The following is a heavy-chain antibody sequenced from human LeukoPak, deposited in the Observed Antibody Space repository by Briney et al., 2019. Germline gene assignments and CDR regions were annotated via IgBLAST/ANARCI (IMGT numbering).Heavy chain of an antibody. V-gene: IGHV3-23*01. Sequence: GGSLRLSCAASGFTFSSYWMSWVRQAPGRGLEWVSSSISSGGSTYYADFAKGRFTVSRDNSKNTFYLEMNSLRAEDTALYYCVRCPYLGVAVLGSVYFDSWGQGTPVTVSS. D-gene: IGHD2-8*01. CDR3: VRCPYLGVAVLGSVYFDS. J-gene: IGHJ4*02. CDR1: GFTFSSYW. CDR2: SISSGGST.